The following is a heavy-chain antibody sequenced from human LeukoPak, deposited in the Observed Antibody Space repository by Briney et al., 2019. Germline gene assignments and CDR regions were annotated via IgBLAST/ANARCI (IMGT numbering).Heavy chain of an antibody. V-gene: IGHV1-18*01. CDR2: IGTYGGDT. CDR3: ARDLWNFCDHSGYNRDFDS. CDR1: TSR. J-gene: IGHJ5*01. Sequence: ASVKVSCKATSRISSVRQAPGRGLEWMGWIGTYGGDTYYAQKFQGRITVTTDTSTSTVYMELRNLRCDDTAVYYCARDLWNFCDHSGYNRDFDSWGQGTLVTVSS. D-gene: IGHD3-22*01.